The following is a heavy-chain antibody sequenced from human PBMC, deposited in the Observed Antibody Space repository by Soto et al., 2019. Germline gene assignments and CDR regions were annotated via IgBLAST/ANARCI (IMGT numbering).Heavy chain of an antibody. D-gene: IGHD3-10*01. J-gene: IGHJ6*03. V-gene: IGHV4-59*01. CDR2: IYYSGST. CDR1: GGSISSYY. Sequence: SETLSLTCTVSGGSISSYYWSWIRQPPGKGLEWIGYIYYSGSTNYNPSLKSRVTISVDTSKNQFSLKLSSVTAADTAVYYCARESVGGDYYGSGSPQSYYYYYMDVWGKGTTVTVSS. CDR3: ARESVGGDYYGSGSPQSYYYYYMDV.